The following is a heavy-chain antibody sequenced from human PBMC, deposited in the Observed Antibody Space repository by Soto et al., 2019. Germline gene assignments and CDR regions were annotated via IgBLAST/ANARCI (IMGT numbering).Heavy chain of an antibody. D-gene: IGHD3-10*01. CDR2: IKSNGSNI. V-gene: IGHV3-74*01. CDR1: GFTFSSYW. J-gene: IGHJ4*02. Sequence: GSMRLSSAASGFTFSSYWRHWVRKAPGQGLVWVSRIKSNGSNINYADSVKGRFTISRDIAKNTLDLQMYSLSAEVTAIFYRARGGFSGSGSFIQGDDLGQVTLVTVSS. CDR3: ARGGFSGSGSFIQGDD.